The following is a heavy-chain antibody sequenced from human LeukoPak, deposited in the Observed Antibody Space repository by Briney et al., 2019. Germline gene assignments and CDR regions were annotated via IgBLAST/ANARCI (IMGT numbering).Heavy chain of an antibody. V-gene: IGHV4-59*08. CDR2: IYYSGST. D-gene: IGHD3-22*01. Sequence: PSETLSLTCTVSGGSISSYYWSWIRQPPGKGLEWIGYIYYSGSTYYNPSLKSRVTISVDTSKNQFSLKLSSVTAADTAVYYCARVSLDDSSGYYRDYWGQGTLVTVSS. CDR1: GGSISSYY. J-gene: IGHJ4*02. CDR3: ARVSLDDSSGYYRDY.